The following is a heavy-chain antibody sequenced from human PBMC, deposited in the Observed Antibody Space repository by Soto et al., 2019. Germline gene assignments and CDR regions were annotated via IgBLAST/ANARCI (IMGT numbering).Heavy chain of an antibody. V-gene: IGHV4-59*01. D-gene: IGHD3-22*01. J-gene: IGHJ5*02. CDR2: IYYSGST. CDR3: ARDSGFEGYDSSGYHYAP. Sequence: SETLSLTCTVSGGSIRSYYWSWIRQPPGKGLEWIGYIYYSGSTNYNPSLKSRVTISVDTSKNKFSLKLSSVTAADTAVYYCARDSGFEGYDSSGYHYAPWGQGTLVIVSS. CDR1: GGSIRSYY.